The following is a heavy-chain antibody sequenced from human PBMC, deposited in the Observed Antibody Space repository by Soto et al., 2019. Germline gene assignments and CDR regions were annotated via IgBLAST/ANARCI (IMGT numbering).Heavy chain of an antibody. CDR3: ARDSDFWSGYPRGDFDY. D-gene: IGHD3-3*01. CDR1: GYTFTSYG. V-gene: IGHV1-18*01. J-gene: IGHJ4*02. Sequence: QVQLVQSGAEVKKPGASVKVSCKASGYTFTSYGISWVRQAPGQGLEWMGWSSAYNGNTNYAQKLQGRVTMTTDTSTSTAYMELRSLRSDDTAVYYCARDSDFWSGYPRGDFDYWGQGTLVTVSS. CDR2: SSAYNGNT.